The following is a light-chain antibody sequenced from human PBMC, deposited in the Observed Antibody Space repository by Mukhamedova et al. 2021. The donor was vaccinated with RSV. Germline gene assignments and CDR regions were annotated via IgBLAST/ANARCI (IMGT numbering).Light chain of an antibody. J-gene: IGKJ2*01. Sequence: WYQRRVHGRAPKLLLYAPSRLESGIPSRFSGNGSGTDYTLTLSNLQPEDFATYYCQQHFIVPYTFGQGPSWRSN. V-gene: IGKV1-NL1*01. CDR3: QQHFIVPYT. CDR2: APS.